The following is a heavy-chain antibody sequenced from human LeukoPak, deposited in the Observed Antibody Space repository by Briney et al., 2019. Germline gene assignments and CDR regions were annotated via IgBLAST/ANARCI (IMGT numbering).Heavy chain of an antibody. CDR1: GGTFSSYA. D-gene: IGHD2-15*01. Sequence: SVKVSCKASGGTFSSYAISWVRQAPGQGLEWMGRIIPILGIANYAQKFQGRVTITADKSTSTAYMELSSLRSEDTAIYYCAKVSKFGCGSGSCSSAFDYWGQGTLVTVSS. V-gene: IGHV1-69*04. CDR3: AKVSKFGCGSGSCSSAFDY. CDR2: IIPILGIA. J-gene: IGHJ4*02.